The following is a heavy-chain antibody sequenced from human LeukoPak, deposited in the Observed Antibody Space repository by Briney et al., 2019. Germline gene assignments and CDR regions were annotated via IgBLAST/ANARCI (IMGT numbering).Heavy chain of an antibody. CDR3: ARGSSNSWYVDY. Sequence: PGGSLRLSCAASGFSFSSYEMNWVRQAPGKGLEWVSYISSSGSTIKYADSVKGRFSISRDNAKNSLYLQMNSLRAEDTTVYYCARGSSNSWYVDYWGQGALVTVSS. CDR2: ISSSGSTI. CDR1: GFSFSSYE. J-gene: IGHJ4*02. D-gene: IGHD6-13*01. V-gene: IGHV3-48*03.